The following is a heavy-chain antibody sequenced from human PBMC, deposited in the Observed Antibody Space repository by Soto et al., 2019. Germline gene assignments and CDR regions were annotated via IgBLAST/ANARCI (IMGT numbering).Heavy chain of an antibody. Sequence: QVQLVESGGGVVQPGRSLRLSCAASGFTLSSYSMHWVRQAPGKGLDWVAAMSYDGSSKYFADSVKGRFTISRDNSKNTLSLQMNSLGAEDSAVYYCARGRSVSNHDELEYWGQGTLVTVSS. J-gene: IGHJ4*02. D-gene: IGHD3-3*01. CDR1: GFTLSSYS. V-gene: IGHV3-30-3*01. CDR2: MSYDGSSK. CDR3: ARGRSVSNHDELEY.